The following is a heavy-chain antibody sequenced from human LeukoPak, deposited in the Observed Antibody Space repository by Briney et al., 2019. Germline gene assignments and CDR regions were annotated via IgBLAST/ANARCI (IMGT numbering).Heavy chain of an antibody. CDR1: GGSISSSSYY. J-gene: IGHJ4*02. CDR3: ARREPAVDY. Sequence: SETLSLTCTVSGGSISSSSYYWGWIRRPPGKGLEWIGSIYYSGSTYYNPSLKSRVTISVDTSKNQFSLELSSVTAVDMAVYYCARREPAVDYWGQGTLVTVSS. CDR2: IYYSGST. V-gene: IGHV4-39*01.